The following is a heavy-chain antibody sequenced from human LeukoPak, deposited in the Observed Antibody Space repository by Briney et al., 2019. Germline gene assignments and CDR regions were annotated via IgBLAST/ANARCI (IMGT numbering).Heavy chain of an antibody. CDR3: ARHRWGYRSQAFDY. V-gene: IGHV4-4*09. CDR2: IYTSGST. J-gene: IGHJ4*02. CDR1: GGSISSYY. Sequence: SETLSLTCTVSGGSISSYYWSWIRQPPGKGLEWIGYIYTSGSTNYNPSLKSRVTISVDTSKNQFSLKLSSVTAADTAVYYCARHRWGYRSQAFDYWGQGTLVTVSS. D-gene: IGHD3-16*01.